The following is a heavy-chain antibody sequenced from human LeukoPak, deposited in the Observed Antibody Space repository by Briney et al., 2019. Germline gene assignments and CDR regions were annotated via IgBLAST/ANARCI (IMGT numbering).Heavy chain of an antibody. D-gene: IGHD2-2*01. V-gene: IGHV6-1*01. CDR3: ARDLCTSSSCPNNWIDP. CDR1: GDSISSNSAA. J-gene: IGHJ5*02. CDR2: TYYRSKWYN. Sequence: QTLSLTCAISGDSISSNSAAWNWIRQSPSRGLEWLGRTYYRSKWYNNYAISVKSRITINPDTSKNQFSLQLNSVTPEDTAVYYCARDLCTSSSCPNNWIDPWGQGTLVTVSS.